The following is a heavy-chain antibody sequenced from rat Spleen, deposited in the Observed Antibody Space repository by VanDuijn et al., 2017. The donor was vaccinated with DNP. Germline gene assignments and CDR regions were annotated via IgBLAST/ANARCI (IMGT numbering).Heavy chain of an antibody. J-gene: IGHJ2*01. CDR3: ARYGSVALDY. CDR2: IGYSGST. D-gene: IGHD3-3*01. CDR1: GHSITSNY. V-gene: IGHV3-1*01. Sequence: EVQLQESGPGLVKPSQSLSLTCSVTGHSITSNYWGWIRKFPGNKMEWIGHIGYSGSTTYNPSLKSRISITRDTSKNQFFLQLNSVTTEDTATYYCARYGSVALDYWGQGVMVTVSS.